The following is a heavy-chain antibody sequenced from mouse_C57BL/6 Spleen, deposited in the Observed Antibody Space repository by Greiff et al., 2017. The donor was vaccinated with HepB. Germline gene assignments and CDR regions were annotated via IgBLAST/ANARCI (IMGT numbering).Heavy chain of an antibody. D-gene: IGHD2-1*01. CDR3: ASPIYYHAMDY. Sequence: QVQLQQPGAELVKPGASVKLSCKASGYTFTSYWMHWVKQRPGQGLEWIGMIHPNSGSTNYNEKFKSKATLTVDKSSSTAYMQLSSLTSEDAAVYYCASPIYYHAMDYWGQGTSVTVSS. J-gene: IGHJ4*01. CDR1: GYTFTSYW. CDR2: IHPNSGST. V-gene: IGHV1-64*01.